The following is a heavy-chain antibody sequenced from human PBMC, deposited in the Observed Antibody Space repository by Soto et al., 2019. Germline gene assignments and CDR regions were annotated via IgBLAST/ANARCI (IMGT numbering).Heavy chain of an antibody. Sequence: QVQLQESGPGLVKPSQTLSLTCTVSGGSISSGNYYWSWIRQPPGKGLEWIGYIYYSGSTYYNPPLNSRVTISVDTSRNQISLKLNSVTAADTAVYFCARSPYGSGTYYNVFWFDPWGQGTLVTVSS. J-gene: IGHJ5*02. V-gene: IGHV4-30-4*01. CDR3: ARSPYGSGTYYNVFWFDP. CDR1: GGSISSGNYY. CDR2: IYYSGST. D-gene: IGHD3-10*01.